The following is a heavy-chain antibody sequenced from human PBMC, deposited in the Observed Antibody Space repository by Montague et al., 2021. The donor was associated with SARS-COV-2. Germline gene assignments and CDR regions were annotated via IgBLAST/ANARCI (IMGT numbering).Heavy chain of an antibody. CDR1: GFTFSSYA. D-gene: IGHD5-18*01. CDR3: AREDPIQAFDI. Sequence: SLSLSFSASGFTFSSYAMHWVRQAPGKGLEWVAVISYDGSNKYYADSVKGRFTISRDNSKNTLYLQMNSLRAEDTAVYYCAREDPIQAFDIWGQGTMVTVSS. V-gene: IGHV3-30-3*01. J-gene: IGHJ3*02. CDR2: ISYDGSNK.